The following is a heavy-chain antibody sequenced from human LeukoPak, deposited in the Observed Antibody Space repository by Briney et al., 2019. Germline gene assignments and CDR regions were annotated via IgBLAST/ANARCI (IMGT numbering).Heavy chain of an antibody. Sequence: GGSLRLSCAASGFTFSSYWMHWVRQAPGKGLVWVPRINSDGSSTSYADSVKGRFTISRDNAKNTLYLQMNSLRAEDTAVYYCARVGDYYGDYVRFDYWGQGTLVTVSS. D-gene: IGHD4-17*01. J-gene: IGHJ4*02. V-gene: IGHV3-74*01. CDR3: ARVGDYYGDYVRFDY. CDR1: GFTFSSYW. CDR2: INSDGSST.